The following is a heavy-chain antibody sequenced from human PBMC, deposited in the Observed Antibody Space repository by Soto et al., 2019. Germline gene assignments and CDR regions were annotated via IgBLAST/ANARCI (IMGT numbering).Heavy chain of an antibody. V-gene: IGHV3-74*01. CDR1: GFTFSHYW. Sequence: EVQLVESGGGLVQPGGSLRLSCAASGFTFSHYWMHWVRQAPGKGLVWVSRIRSDGSDNTYTGSVKGRFTISRDNAKNTLFPQMNSLRAEDTAVYSCAIVITAGSRSFDYWGQGTLVTVSS. CDR3: AIVITAGSRSFDY. J-gene: IGHJ4*02. CDR2: IRSDGSDN. D-gene: IGHD3-22*01.